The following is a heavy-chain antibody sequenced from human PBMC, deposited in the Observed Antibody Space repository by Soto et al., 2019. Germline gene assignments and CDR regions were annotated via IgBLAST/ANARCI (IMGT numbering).Heavy chain of an antibody. Sequence: SVKVSCKASGYTFSSYAISWVRQAPGQGLEWMGGIIPIFGTANYAQKFQGRVTITADESTSTAYMELSSLRSEDTAVYYCARDYGQINWFDPWGQGTMVTVSS. D-gene: IGHD4-17*01. CDR3: ARDYGQINWFDP. CDR1: GYTFSSYA. V-gene: IGHV1-69*13. CDR2: IIPIFGTA. J-gene: IGHJ5*02.